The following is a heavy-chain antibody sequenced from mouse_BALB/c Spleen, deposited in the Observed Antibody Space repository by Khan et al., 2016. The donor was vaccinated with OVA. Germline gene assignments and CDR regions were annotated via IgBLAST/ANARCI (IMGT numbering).Heavy chain of an antibody. CDR1: GYTFTSYW. V-gene: IGHV1S41*01. Sequence: DLVKPGASVKLSCKASGYTFTSYWTNWIKQRPGQGLEWIGQIGPGSGSTYYNEMFKGKATLTIDTSSSTVYIQLSSLSSEDSAVYFCARSNYYGSSLYAMVYWGQGTSVTVSS. CDR3: ARSNYYGSSLYAMVY. CDR2: IGPGSGST. D-gene: IGHD1-1*01. J-gene: IGHJ4*01.